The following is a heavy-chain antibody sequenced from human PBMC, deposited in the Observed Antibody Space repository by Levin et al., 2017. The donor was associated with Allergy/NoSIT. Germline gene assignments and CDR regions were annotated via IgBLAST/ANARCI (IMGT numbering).Heavy chain of an antibody. J-gene: IGHJ4*02. CDR3: AKDHGLDPLY. CDR1: GFTFSSYA. V-gene: IGHV3-23*01. Sequence: GGSLRLSCAASGFTFSSYAMSWVRQAPGKGLEWVSAISGSGGSTYNADSVKGRFTISRDNSKNTLYLQMNSMRVEDTAVYYCAKDHGLDPLYWGQGTLVTVSS. CDR2: ISGSGGST. D-gene: IGHD3/OR15-3a*01.